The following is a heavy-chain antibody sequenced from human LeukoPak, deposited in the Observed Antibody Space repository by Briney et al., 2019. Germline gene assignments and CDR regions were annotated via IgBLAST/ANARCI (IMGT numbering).Heavy chain of an antibody. CDR3: AKVDLASEYYDFWSGYLIDAFDI. Sequence: GGSLRLSCAASGFTFSSYAMSWVRQAPGKGLEWVSAISGSGGSTYYADSVKGRFTISRDNSKNTLYLQMNSLRAEDTAVYYCAKVDLASEYYDFWSGYLIDAFDIWGQGTMVTVSS. D-gene: IGHD3-3*01. CDR1: GFTFSSYA. V-gene: IGHV3-23*01. CDR2: ISGSGGST. J-gene: IGHJ3*02.